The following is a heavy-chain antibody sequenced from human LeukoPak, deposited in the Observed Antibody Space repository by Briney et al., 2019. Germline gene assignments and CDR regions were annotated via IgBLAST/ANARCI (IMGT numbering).Heavy chain of an antibody. CDR2: IYYIGST. CDR3: ARGGSGSFYMGHYFDY. D-gene: IGHD1-26*01. Sequence: SETLSLTCSVSGGSISSYYWSWIRQPPGKGLEWVGYIYYIGSTNYNPSLKSRVTISVDTSKNQFSLKLSSVTAADTAVYYCARGGSGSFYMGHYFDYWGQGTPVIVSS. J-gene: IGHJ4*02. CDR1: GGSISSYY. V-gene: IGHV4-59*01.